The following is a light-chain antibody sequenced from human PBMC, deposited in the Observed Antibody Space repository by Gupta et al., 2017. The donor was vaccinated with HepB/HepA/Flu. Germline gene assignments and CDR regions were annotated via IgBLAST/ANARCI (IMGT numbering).Light chain of an antibody. J-gene: IGLJ3*02. V-gene: IGLV1-40*01. CDR1: SSNIGAGYD. CDR3: QSYDSSLSVWV. Sequence: QSVLTQPPSVSGAPGQRVTISCTGSSSNIGAGYDVHWYQQLPGTAPKLLIYGNSNRPSGFPDRFSGSKSGPSASLAITGLHAEDEADYYCQSYDSSLSVWVFGGGTKLTVL. CDR2: GNS.